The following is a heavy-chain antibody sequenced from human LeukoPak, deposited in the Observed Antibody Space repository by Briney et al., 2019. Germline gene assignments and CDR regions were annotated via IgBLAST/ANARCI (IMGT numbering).Heavy chain of an antibody. V-gene: IGHV1-2*02. CDR1: GYTFTGYY. D-gene: IGHD6-19*01. CDR2: INPNSGGT. Sequence: VASVKVSCKASGYTFTGYYMHWVRQAPGQGLEWMGWINPNSGGTNYAQKFQGRVTMTRDTSISTAYMELSRLRSDDTAVYYCARDGSGWWGGVYYYYMDVWGKGTTVTISS. J-gene: IGHJ6*03. CDR3: ARDGSGWWGGVYYYYMDV.